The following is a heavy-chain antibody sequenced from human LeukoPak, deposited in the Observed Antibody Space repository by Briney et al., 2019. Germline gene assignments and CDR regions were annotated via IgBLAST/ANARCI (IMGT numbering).Heavy chain of an antibody. D-gene: IGHD3-22*01. V-gene: IGHV3-30-3*01. CDR1: GFTFSSYA. J-gene: IGHJ4*02. Sequence: PGGSLRLSCAASGFTFSSYAMHWVRQAPGKGLEWVAVISYDGSNKYYADSVKGRFTISRDNSKNTLYLQMNSLRAEDTAVYYCARDWSHYYDSSGYFDYWGQGTLVTVSS. CDR3: ARDWSHYYDSSGYFDY. CDR2: ISYDGSNK.